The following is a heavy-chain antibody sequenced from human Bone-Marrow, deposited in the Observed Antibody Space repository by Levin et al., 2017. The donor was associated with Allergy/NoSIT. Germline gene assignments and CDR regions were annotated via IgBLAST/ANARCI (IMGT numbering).Heavy chain of an antibody. D-gene: IGHD6-19*01. CDR3: ARHSTVAGHNRP. V-gene: IGHV4-39*01. CDR1: GGSISSSSYY. Sequence: SETLSLTCTVSGGSISSSSYYWGWVRQPPGKGLEWIGSIYYSGSTYYNPSLKSRVTISVDTSKNQFSLKLTSVTAPDTAVYYCARHSTVAGHNRPWGQGTLVTVSS. J-gene: IGHJ5*02. CDR2: IYYSGST.